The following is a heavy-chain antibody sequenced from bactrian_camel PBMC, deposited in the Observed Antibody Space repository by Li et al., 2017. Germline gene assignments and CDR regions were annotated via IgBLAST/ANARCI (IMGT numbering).Heavy chain of an antibody. V-gene: IGHV3S1*01. CDR1: GYTSSDFC. CDR2: INSAGAMT. CDR3: VKANSAFDFGY. Sequence: VQLVESGGGSVQAGGSLTLSCAVSGYTSSDFCMDWFRQAPGKGLEWVGAINSAGAMTFQADSVKGRFTISRDNAKNTLYLELNSLKPEDTAVYYCVKANSAFDFGYWGQGTQVTVS. J-gene: IGHJ6*01. D-gene: IGHD7*01.